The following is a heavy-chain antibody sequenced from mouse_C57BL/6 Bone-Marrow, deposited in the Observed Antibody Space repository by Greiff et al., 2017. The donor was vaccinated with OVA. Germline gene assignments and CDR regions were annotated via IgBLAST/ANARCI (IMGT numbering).Heavy chain of an antibody. Sequence: QVQLQQSGAELVMPGASVKLSCKASGYTFTSYWMHWVKQRPGQGLEWIGEIDPSDSYTNYNQKFKGKSTLTVDKSSSTAYMQLSSLTSEDSAVYDCARSDYGSSPYYFDYWGQGTTLTVSS. J-gene: IGHJ2*01. V-gene: IGHV1-69*01. CDR1: GYTFTSYW. D-gene: IGHD1-1*01. CDR2: IDPSDSYT. CDR3: ARSDYGSSPYYFDY.